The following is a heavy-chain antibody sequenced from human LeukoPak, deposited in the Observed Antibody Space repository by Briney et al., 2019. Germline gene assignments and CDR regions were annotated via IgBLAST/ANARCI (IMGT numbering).Heavy chain of an antibody. J-gene: IGHJ4*02. V-gene: IGHV3-7*04. CDR3: ARWGGGFDY. Sequence: GGSLRLSCAASGFTFSSYWMSWVRQAPGKRLEWVANIKQDGSEKYYVDPVKGRFTISRDNAKNSLYLHVDSLRVEDTAVYYCARWGGGFDYWGQGTLVTVSS. D-gene: IGHD3-16*01. CDR2: IKQDGSEK. CDR1: GFTFSSYW.